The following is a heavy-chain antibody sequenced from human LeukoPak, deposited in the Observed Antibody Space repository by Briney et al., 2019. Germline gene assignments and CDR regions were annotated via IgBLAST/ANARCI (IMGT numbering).Heavy chain of an antibody. Sequence: GGSLRLSCAASGFTFTNYAMTWVRQAPGKGLEWVSVISATGGNTDYAASVKGRFTISRDNSKSTLSLQMNSLRVEDTAIYYCAKHLSAMASFDHWGQGTLVTVS. CDR1: GFTFTNYA. J-gene: IGHJ4*02. CDR2: ISATGGNT. CDR3: AKHLSAMASFDH. V-gene: IGHV3-23*01. D-gene: IGHD5-18*01.